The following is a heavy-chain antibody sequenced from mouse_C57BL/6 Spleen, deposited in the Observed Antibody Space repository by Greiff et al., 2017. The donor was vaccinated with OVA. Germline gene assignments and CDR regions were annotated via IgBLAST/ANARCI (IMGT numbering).Heavy chain of an antibody. CDR2: IYPGSGST. D-gene: IGHD1-1*01. Sequence: QVQLQQPGAELVKPGASVKMSCKASGYTFTSYWITWVKQRPGQGLEWIGDIYPGSGSTNYNEKFKSKATLTVETSSSTAYMQLSSLTSEDSAVYYCARDYGSLFDYWGQGTTLTVSS. V-gene: IGHV1-55*01. CDR1: GYTFTSYW. CDR3: ARDYGSLFDY. J-gene: IGHJ2*01.